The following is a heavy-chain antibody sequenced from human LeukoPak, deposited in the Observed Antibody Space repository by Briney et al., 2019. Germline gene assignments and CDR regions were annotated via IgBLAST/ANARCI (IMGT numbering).Heavy chain of an antibody. CDR3: ARGSSFGELLAY. CDR2: ISSSSSYI. V-gene: IGHV3-21*04. CDR1: GFTFSSYS. Sequence: GGSLRLSCAASGFTFSSYSMNWVRQAPGKGLEWVSSISSSSSYIYYADSVKGRFTISRDNAKNSLYLQMNSLRAEDTAVYYCARGSSFGELLAYWGQGTLVTVSS. D-gene: IGHD3-10*01. J-gene: IGHJ4*02.